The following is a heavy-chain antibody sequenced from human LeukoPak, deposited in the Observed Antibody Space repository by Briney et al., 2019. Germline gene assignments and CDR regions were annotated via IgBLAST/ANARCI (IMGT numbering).Heavy chain of an antibody. V-gene: IGHV3-7*01. D-gene: IGHD6-13*01. CDR2: IKQDGSEK. Sequence: GGSLRLSCAASGFTFSSYWMSWVRQAPGKGLEWVANIKQDGSEKYYVDSVKGRFTISRDNAKNSLYLQMNSLRAEDTAVYYCARGRRGSSWYYYYHYYYMDVWGKGTTVTVSS. J-gene: IGHJ6*03. CDR3: ARGRRGSSWYYYYHYYYMDV. CDR1: GFTFSSYW.